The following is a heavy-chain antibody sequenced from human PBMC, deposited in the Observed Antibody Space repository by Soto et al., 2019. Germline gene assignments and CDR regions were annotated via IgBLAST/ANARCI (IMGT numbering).Heavy chain of an antibody. CDR1: GFTFSRDS. CDR3: ARDQPGYSYGYGLGY. Sequence: GGSLRLSCAASGFTFSRDSMNWVRQAPGKGLEWVSSISSSSSYIYYADSVKGRFTISRDNAKNSLYLQMNSLRAEDTAVYYCARDQPGYSYGYGLGYWGQGTLVTVSS. V-gene: IGHV3-21*01. D-gene: IGHD5-18*01. J-gene: IGHJ4*02. CDR2: ISSSSSYI.